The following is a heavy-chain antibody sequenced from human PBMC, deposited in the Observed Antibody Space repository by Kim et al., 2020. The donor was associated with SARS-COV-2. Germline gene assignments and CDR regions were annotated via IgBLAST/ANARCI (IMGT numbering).Heavy chain of an antibody. J-gene: IGHJ5*02. CDR1: GFTFSSYA. V-gene: IGHV3-23*01. CDR2: ISGSGGST. CDR3: AKDPVPYYYGSGSYGDWFDP. D-gene: IGHD3-10*01. Sequence: GGSLRLSCAASGFTFSSYAMSWVRQAPGKGLEWVSAISGSGGSTYYADSVKGRFTISRDNSKNTLYLQMNSLRAEDTAVYYCAKDPVPYYYGSGSYGDWFDPWGQGTLVTVSS.